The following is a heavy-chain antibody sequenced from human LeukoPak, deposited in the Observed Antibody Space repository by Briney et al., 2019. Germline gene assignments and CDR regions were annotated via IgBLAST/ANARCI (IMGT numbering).Heavy chain of an antibody. CDR3: ARRGWLQFWYFDL. D-gene: IGHD5-24*01. J-gene: IGHJ2*01. V-gene: IGHV3-74*01. Sequence: PGGSLRLSCAASGFTFSNYWMHWARQAPGKGLVWVSRINSDGINTSYADSVKGRCTISRDNSKNTLYLQMNSLRVEDTAVYYCARRGWLQFWYFDLWGRGTLVTVSS. CDR1: GFTFSNYW. CDR2: INSDGINT.